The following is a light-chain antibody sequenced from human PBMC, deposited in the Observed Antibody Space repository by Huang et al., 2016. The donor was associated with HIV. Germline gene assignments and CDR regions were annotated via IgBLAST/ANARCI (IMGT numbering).Light chain of an antibody. Sequence: DIQMTQSPSTLSASAGDRVTITCRASQSISSWMAWYQQKPGKAPKLLIYDAASLERGVPSRFSGSGSGTEFTITISSLQPDNFAAYYCQQYNSYPFTFGPGTKVDIK. CDR2: DAA. CDR3: QQYNSYPFT. CDR1: QSISSW. V-gene: IGKV1-5*01. J-gene: IGKJ3*01.